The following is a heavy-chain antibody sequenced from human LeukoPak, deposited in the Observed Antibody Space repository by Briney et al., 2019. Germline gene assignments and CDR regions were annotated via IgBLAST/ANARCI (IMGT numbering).Heavy chain of an antibody. Sequence: GGSLRLSCEASGFTFSDYAVSWVRQAPGQGLEWVSTASYYVGKQYHADSVRGRFTVSRDNSRNTVSLQMSSLRVEDTGIYYCAKAGVGADGAGYLCDYWGQGTLVTVSS. J-gene: IGHJ4*02. CDR3: AKAGVGADGAGYLCDY. D-gene: IGHD1-26*01. CDR1: GFTFSDYA. CDR2: ASYYVGKQ. V-gene: IGHV3-23*01.